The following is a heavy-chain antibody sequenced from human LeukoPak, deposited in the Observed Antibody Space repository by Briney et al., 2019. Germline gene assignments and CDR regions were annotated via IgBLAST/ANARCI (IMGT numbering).Heavy chain of an antibody. Sequence: GESLKISCKGSGYSFTDYWIGWVRQMPGQGLEWMGTIYPGDSDTRYSPSFQGQVTISADKSISTAYLQWSSLKASDTAVYYCARCFYYGSGSHADYYFDYWGQGTLVTVSS. V-gene: IGHV5-51*01. CDR3: ARCFYYGSGSHADYYFDY. J-gene: IGHJ4*02. CDR2: IYPGDSDT. CDR1: GYSFTDYW. D-gene: IGHD3-10*01.